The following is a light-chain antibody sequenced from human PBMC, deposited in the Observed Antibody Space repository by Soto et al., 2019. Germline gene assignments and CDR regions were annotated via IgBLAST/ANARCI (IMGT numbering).Light chain of an antibody. CDR3: QQYNSYST. J-gene: IGKJ1*01. Sequence: DKQMNHSPSTLSASVGDRVTITCRASQSISSWLAWYQQKPGKAPKLLIYKASSLESGVPSRFSGSGSGTEFTLTISSLQPDDFATYYCQQYNSYSTFGQGTKVDIK. CDR2: KAS. CDR1: QSISSW. V-gene: IGKV1-5*03.